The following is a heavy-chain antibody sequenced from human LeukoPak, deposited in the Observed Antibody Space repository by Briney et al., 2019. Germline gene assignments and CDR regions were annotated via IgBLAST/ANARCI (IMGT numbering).Heavy chain of an antibody. CDR3: AGYGSGSYLGHYYYYMDV. D-gene: IGHD3-10*01. V-gene: IGHV4-34*01. J-gene: IGHJ6*03. CDR1: GGSFSGYY. CDR2: INHSGST. Sequence: SETLSLTCAVYGGSFSGYYWSWIRQPPGKGLEWIGEINHSGSTNYNPSLKSRVTISVDTSKNQFSLKLSSVTAADTAVYYCAGYGSGSYLGHYYYYMDVWGKGTTVTVSS.